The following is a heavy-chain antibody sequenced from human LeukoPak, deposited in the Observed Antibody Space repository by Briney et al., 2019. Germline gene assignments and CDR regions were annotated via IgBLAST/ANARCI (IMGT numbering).Heavy chain of an antibody. CDR3: ARGPHDSSGSFDY. V-gene: IGHV4-31*03. Sequence: TSETLSLTCTVSGGSISSGGYYWSWIRQHPGKGLEWIGYIYYSGSTYYNPSLKSRVTISVDTSKNQFSLKLSSVTAADTAVYYCARGPHDSSGSFDYWGQGTLVTVSS. CDR1: GGSISSGGYY. D-gene: IGHD3-22*01. CDR2: IYYSGST. J-gene: IGHJ4*02.